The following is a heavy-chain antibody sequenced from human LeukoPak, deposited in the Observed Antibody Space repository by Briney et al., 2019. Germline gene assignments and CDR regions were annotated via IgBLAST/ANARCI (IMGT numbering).Heavy chain of an antibody. CDR1: GFTVSSNY. CDR3: ARGPASIAPFDY. D-gene: IGHD2-15*01. Sequence: GGSLRLSCAASGFTVSSNYMSWVRQAPGKGLEWVSVIYSGGSTYYADSVKGRFTISRDNSKNTLYLQMNSLRAEDTAVYYCARGPASIAPFDYWGQGTLVTVPS. V-gene: IGHV3-53*01. CDR2: IYSGGST. J-gene: IGHJ4*02.